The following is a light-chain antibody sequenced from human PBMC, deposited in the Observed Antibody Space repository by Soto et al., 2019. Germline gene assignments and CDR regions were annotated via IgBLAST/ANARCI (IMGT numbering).Light chain of an antibody. CDR3: QQYGSSPRT. V-gene: IGKV3-20*01. CDR2: GAS. J-gene: IGKJ1*01. Sequence: EIVLTQSPATLSLSAGERATLSCRASQSVSSNLAWYQQKPGQAPRLLIYGASTRATGIPARFSGSGSGTDFTLTISRLEPEDFAVYYCQQYGSSPRTFGQGTKVDIK. CDR1: QSVSSN.